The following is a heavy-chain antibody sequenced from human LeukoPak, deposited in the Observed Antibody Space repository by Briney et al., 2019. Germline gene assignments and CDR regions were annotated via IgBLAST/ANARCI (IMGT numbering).Heavy chain of an antibody. CDR1: GFALGSPG. CDR2: IYVSGGST. V-gene: IGHV3-23*01. CDR3: ANEVRPNDY. J-gene: IGHJ4*02. D-gene: IGHD1-1*01. Sequence: GGSLRLSFAASGFALGSPGMCWGRHAPGKGREWVSCIYVSGGSTYSAHSAEGRFTLPRDNPKNTTYSQMNSLSVKDTALYYCANEVRPNDYWGQGTLVTVSS.